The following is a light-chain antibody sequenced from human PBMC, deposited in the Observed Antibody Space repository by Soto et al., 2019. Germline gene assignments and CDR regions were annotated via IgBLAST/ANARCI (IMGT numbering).Light chain of an antibody. Sequence: DIQMSQSPSSLSASVGDRVTITCRAAEGISRHLNWYQQKPGRAPDLLIYAASTLQDGVPSRFTGSGSGTEFTLTITSLQPEDFATYYCQKDYSTPATFGQGTRLEIK. CDR1: EGISRH. J-gene: IGKJ5*01. CDR2: AAS. CDR3: QKDYSTPAT. V-gene: IGKV1-39*01.